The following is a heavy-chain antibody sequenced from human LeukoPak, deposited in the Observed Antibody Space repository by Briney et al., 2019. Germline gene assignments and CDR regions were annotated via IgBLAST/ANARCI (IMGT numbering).Heavy chain of an antibody. CDR2: INHSGST. Sequence: SETLSLTCAVYGGSFSGYYWSWIRQPPGKGLEWIGEINHSGSTNYNPSLKSRVTISVDTSKNQFSLKLSSVTAADTAEYYCARVGVVVPAARAWFDPWGQGTLVTVSS. CDR1: GGSFSGYY. J-gene: IGHJ5*02. D-gene: IGHD2-2*01. V-gene: IGHV4-34*01. CDR3: ARVGVVVPAARAWFDP.